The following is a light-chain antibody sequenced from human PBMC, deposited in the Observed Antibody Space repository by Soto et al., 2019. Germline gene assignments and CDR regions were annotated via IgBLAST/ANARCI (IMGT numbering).Light chain of an antibody. Sequence: EIVMTQSLATLSVSPGGRATLTCRASQSVGSNLAWYLQKPGQAPRLLIYDAFNRATGIPDRFSGSGSGTDFTLIISSLEPEDFAVYYCQQRGDWPRTFGQGTKVDIK. CDR1: QSVGSN. CDR3: QQRGDWPRT. V-gene: IGKV3-11*01. J-gene: IGKJ2*01. CDR2: DAF.